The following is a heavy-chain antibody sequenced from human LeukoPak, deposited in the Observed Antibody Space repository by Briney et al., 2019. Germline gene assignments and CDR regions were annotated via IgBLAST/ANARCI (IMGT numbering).Heavy chain of an antibody. CDR2: IHYSGTT. D-gene: IGHD6-13*01. CDR3: ARNSPIATDGTAFDM. J-gene: IGHJ3*02. CDR1: GDSISRYY. V-gene: IGHV4-59*08. Sequence: SETLSLTCTVSGDSISRYYWSWVRQPPGKGLEWIGYIHYSGTTKHSPSLKSRVTMSADTSKNQFSLRLTSVTAADTAVYHCARNSPIATDGTAFDMWGQGTRVTVSS.